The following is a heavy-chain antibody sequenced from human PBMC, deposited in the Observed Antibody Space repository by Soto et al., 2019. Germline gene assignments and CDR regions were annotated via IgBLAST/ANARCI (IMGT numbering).Heavy chain of an antibody. V-gene: IGHV4-4*02. J-gene: IGHJ6*02. CDR2: IYHSGST. CDR1: GGSISSSNW. Sequence: ETLSLTFAVAGGSISSSNWWIWVRQRPGKGLEWIGEIYHSGSTNYNPSLKSRVTISVDKSKNQFSLKLSSVTAADTAVYYCARGGVGNMGYYYYGMDVWGQGTMVTVYS. CDR3: ARGGVGNMGYYYYGMDV. D-gene: IGHD2-8*01.